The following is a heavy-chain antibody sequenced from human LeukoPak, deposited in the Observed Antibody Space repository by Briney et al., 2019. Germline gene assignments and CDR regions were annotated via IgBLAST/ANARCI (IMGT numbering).Heavy chain of an antibody. D-gene: IGHD4/OR15-4a*01. J-gene: IGHJ4*02. CDR3: AKVANREYYFDY. V-gene: IGHV4-34*01. CDR1: GGSFSGYY. CDR2: INHSGST. Sequence: PSETLSLTCAVYGGSFSGYYWSWIRQPPGKGLEWIGEINHSGSTNYNPSLKSRVTISVDKSKNQFSLKLSSVTAADTAVYYCAKVANREYYFDYWGQGTLVTVSS.